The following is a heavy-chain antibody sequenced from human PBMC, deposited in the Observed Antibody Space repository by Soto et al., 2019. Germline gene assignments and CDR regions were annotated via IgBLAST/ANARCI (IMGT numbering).Heavy chain of an antibody. CDR2: IYHSGST. J-gene: IGHJ4*02. CDR3: ARGDIVVVPTYFDY. CDR1: AGSISSYY. D-gene: IGHD2-2*01. Sequence: SETLSLTCTVSAGSISSYYWSWIRQPPGKGLEWIGYIYHSGSTNYNPSLKSRVTISVDTSKNQFSLKLSSVTAADTAVYYCARGDIVVVPTYFDYWGQGTLVTVSS. V-gene: IGHV4-59*01.